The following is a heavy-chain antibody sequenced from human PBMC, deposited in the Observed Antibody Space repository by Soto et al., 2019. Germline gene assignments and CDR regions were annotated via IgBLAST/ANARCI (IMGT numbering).Heavy chain of an antibody. CDR2: ISYDGSNK. J-gene: IGHJ4*02. CDR3: ARGGGSGSYFNYFDY. Sequence: QVQLVESGGGVVQPGRSLRLSCAASGFTFSSYAMHWVRQAPGKGLEWVAVISYDGSNKYYADSVKGRFTISRDNSKNTLYLQMNSLRAEDTAVYYCARGGGSGSYFNYFDYGGQGTLVTVSS. V-gene: IGHV3-30-3*01. CDR1: GFTFSSYA. D-gene: IGHD1-26*01.